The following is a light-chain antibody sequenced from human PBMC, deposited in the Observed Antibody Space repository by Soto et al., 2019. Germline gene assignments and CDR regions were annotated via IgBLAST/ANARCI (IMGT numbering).Light chain of an antibody. V-gene: IGKV1-6*02. CDR3: LQDHGYPWT. CDR1: QGIRTD. Sequence: AIQMTQSPTSLSASVGDTVTITCRAGQGIRTDLDWYQQKAGKAPKLLISAASSLQSGVPSRFSGSCSGTDFTLTISGLQPEDFATYYCLQDHGYPWTFGQGTKV. J-gene: IGKJ1*01. CDR2: AAS.